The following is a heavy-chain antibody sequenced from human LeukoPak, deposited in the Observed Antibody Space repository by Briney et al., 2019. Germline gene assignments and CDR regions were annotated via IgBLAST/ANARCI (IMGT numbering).Heavy chain of an antibody. V-gene: IGHV4-59*01. CDR3: ARYGGYGHY. D-gene: IGHD5-12*01. CDR2: IYYSGST. J-gene: IGHJ4*02. Sequence: PSETLSLTCTVSGGSISSYYWSRIRQPPGKGLEWIGYIYYSGSTNYNPSLKSRVTISVDTSKNQFSLKLSSVTAADTAVYYCARYGGYGHYWGQGTLVTVSS. CDR1: GGSISSYY.